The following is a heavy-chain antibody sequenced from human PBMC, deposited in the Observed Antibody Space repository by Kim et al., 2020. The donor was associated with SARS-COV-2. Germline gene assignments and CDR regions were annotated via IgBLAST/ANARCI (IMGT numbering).Heavy chain of an antibody. J-gene: IGHJ3*02. CDR3: ARSGGYFGELFGDAFDI. D-gene: IGHD3-10*01. CDR2: ISAYNGNT. Sequence: ASVKVSCKASGYTFTSYGISWVRQAPGQGLEWMGWISAYNGNTNYAQKLQGRVTMTTDTSTSTAYMELRSLRSDDTAVYYCARSGGYFGELFGDAFDIWGQGTMVTVSS. V-gene: IGHV1-18*01. CDR1: GYTFTSYG.